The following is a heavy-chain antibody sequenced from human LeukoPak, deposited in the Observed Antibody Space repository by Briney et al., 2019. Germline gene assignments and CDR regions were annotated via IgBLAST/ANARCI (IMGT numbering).Heavy chain of an antibody. V-gene: IGHV3-30*02. J-gene: IGHJ4*02. CDR2: IRYDGSNK. D-gene: IGHD1-26*01. Sequence: LAGGSLRLSCAASGFTFSSYGMHWVRQAPGKGLEWAAFIRYDGSNKYYADSVKGRFTISRDNSKNTLYLQMNSLRAEDTAVYYCAKDHIVGVDYWGQGTLVTVSS. CDR3: AKDHIVGVDY. CDR1: GFTFSSYG.